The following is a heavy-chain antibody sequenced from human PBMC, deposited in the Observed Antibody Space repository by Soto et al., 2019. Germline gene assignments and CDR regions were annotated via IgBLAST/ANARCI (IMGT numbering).Heavy chain of an antibody. D-gene: IGHD4-17*01. CDR2: IYYSGST. Sequence: SETLSLTCTVSGGSISSYYWSWIRQPPGKGLEWIGYIYYSGSTNYNPSLKSRVTISVDTSKNQFSLKLSSVTAADTAVYYCARAMTTVTRTYYYYGMDVWGQGTTVTVSS. CDR1: GGSISSYY. V-gene: IGHV4-59*01. CDR3: ARAMTTVTRTYYYYGMDV. J-gene: IGHJ6*02.